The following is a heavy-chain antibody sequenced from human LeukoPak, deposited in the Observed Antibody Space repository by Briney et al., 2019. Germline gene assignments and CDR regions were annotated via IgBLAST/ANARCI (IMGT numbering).Heavy chain of an antibody. CDR2: ISSSSSTI. CDR1: GFTFSSYS. V-gene: IGHV3-48*01. D-gene: IGHD2-2*01. CDR3: ARLIVVVPAATFDY. J-gene: IGHJ4*02. Sequence: GGSLRLSCAASGFTFSSYSMNWVRQAPGKGLEWVSYISSSSSTIYYADSVEGRFTISRDNAKNSLYLQMNSLRAEDTAVYYCARLIVVVPAATFDYWGQGTLVTVPS.